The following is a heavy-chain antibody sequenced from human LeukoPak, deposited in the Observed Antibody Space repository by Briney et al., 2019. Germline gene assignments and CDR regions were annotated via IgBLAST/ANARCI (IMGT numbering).Heavy chain of an antibody. V-gene: IGHV1-3*03. Sequence: GASVKVSCKAAGYSFTNYAIHWVRKAPGQRLEWIGWINAGYGNTRYSQRFQGRVTITTDTSANTAYMELSSLRYEDMAVYYCARAYSSSWPGPFFDYWGQGTLVTVSS. J-gene: IGHJ4*02. CDR1: GYSFTNYA. CDR3: ARAYSSSWPGPFFDY. CDR2: INAGYGNT. D-gene: IGHD6-13*01.